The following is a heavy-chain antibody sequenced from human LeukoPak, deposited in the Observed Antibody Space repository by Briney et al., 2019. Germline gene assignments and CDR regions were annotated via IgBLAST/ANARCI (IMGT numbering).Heavy chain of an antibody. CDR2: IWYDGSNK. Sequence: GGSLRLSCAASGFTFSSYGMHWVRQAPGKGLEWVAVIWYDGSNKYYADSVKGRFTISRDNSKNTLYLQMNSLRAEDTAVYYCAKINSSGYWGFDYWGQGTLVTVSS. CDR1: GFTFSSYG. J-gene: IGHJ4*02. D-gene: IGHD3-22*01. CDR3: AKINSSGYWGFDY. V-gene: IGHV3-33*06.